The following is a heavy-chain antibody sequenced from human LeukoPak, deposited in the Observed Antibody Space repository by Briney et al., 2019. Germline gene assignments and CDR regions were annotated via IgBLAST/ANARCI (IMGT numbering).Heavy chain of an antibody. CDR2: IFYSGST. V-gene: IGHV4-39*01. Sequence: SETLSLTCTVSGGSISSSSHYWGWIRQPPGKGLEWIGNIFYSGSTYYNPSLKSRVSISVDTSKNQFSLKLNSVTAADTAVYYCARGYYDSSFGYWGQGTLVTVSS. CDR3: ARGYYDSSFGY. CDR1: GGSISSSSHY. J-gene: IGHJ4*02. D-gene: IGHD3-22*01.